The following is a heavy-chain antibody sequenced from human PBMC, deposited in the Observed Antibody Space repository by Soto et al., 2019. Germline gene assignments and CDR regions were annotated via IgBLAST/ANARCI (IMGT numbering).Heavy chain of an antibody. V-gene: IGHV1-2*02. CDR1: GYTFSDYY. CDR3: ARGPRTQCWLPFAH. CDR2: ISPNSGAT. Sequence: ASVKVSCKASGYTFSDYYLHWGRQAPGQGLEWMGWISPNSGATEYAPKFQGRVTMTTDTSISTAFLKLASLRPDDTPIYYCARGPRTQCWLPFAHWGQGTLVTVS. D-gene: IGHD3-3*01. J-gene: IGHJ1*01.